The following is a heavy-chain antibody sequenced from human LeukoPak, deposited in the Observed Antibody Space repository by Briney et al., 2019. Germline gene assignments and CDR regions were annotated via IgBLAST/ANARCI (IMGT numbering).Heavy chain of an antibody. CDR3: ARDQVTMVRGGYNWFDP. J-gene: IGHJ5*02. CDR1: GFTFSSYA. D-gene: IGHD3-10*01. V-gene: IGHV3-30*04. CDR2: ISYDGSNK. Sequence: SGGSLRLSCAASGFTFSSYAMHWVRQAPGKGLEWVAVISYDGSNKYYADSVKGRFTISRDNSKNTLYLQMNSLRAEDTAVYYCARDQVTMVRGGYNWFDPWGQGTLVTVSS.